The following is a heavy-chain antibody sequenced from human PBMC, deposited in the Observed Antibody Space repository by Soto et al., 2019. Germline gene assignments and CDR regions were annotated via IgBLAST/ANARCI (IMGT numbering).Heavy chain of an antibody. D-gene: IGHD2-8*02. J-gene: IGHJ3*02. V-gene: IGHV3-30*18. Sequence: GGSLRLSCVASEFIFKNYGMHWVRQAPGKWLEWVAVISYEGSKTHYAASVKGRFTISRDSSQNTVYLQMNSLTAGDTALYYCAKATATGGGAFDICGQGTMVTVSS. CDR3: AKATATGGGAFDI. CDR1: EFIFKNYG. CDR2: ISYEGSKT.